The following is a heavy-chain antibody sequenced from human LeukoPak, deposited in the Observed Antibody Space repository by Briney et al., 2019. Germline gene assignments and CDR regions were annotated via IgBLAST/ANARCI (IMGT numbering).Heavy chain of an antibody. J-gene: IGHJ4*02. D-gene: IGHD6-19*01. V-gene: IGHV4-34*01. CDR1: GVAFSNYY. CDR2: INHSGYT. Sequence: PSETLSLTCAVSGVAFSNYYWSWVRQSPRQGLEWIGEINHSGYTNYNPSLKSRVTMSIDTSKNQFSLLLTSVTAADASVYYCTRAVAGHPDWGQGTLVTVSS. CDR3: TRAVAGHPD.